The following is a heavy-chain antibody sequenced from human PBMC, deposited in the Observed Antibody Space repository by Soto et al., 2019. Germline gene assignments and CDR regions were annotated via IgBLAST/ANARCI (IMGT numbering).Heavy chain of an antibody. V-gene: IGHV3-48*03. J-gene: IGHJ4*02. CDR3: ARLNSPYFWSGYKYFDY. CDR1: GFTFSSYE. D-gene: IGHD3-3*01. CDR2: ISSSGSTI. Sequence: GGSLRLSCAASGFTFSSYEMNWVRQAPGKGLEWVSYISSSGSTIYYADSVKGRFTISRDNAKNSLYLQMNSLRAEDTAVYYCARLNSPYFWSGYKYFDYWGQGTLVTVSS.